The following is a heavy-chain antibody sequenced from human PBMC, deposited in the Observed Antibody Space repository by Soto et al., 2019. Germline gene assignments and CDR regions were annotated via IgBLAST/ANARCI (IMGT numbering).Heavy chain of an antibody. J-gene: IGHJ6*02. CDR1: GFTFSTYW. V-gene: IGHV3-7*01. D-gene: IGHD3-22*01. CDR3: ARGWGYFDSSGFPYLYAMDV. CDR2: IKEDGSEK. Sequence: GGSLRLSCAASGFTFSTYWMSWVRQAPGRGLEWVANIKEDGSEKYYVDSVEGRFTISRDNAKNSLYLQMTSLRAEDTALYYCARGWGYFDSSGFPYLYAMDVWGQGTTVTVSS.